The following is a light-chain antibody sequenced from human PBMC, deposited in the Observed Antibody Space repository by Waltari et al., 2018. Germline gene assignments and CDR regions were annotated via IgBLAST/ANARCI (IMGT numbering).Light chain of an antibody. J-gene: IGLJ2*01. CDR1: SSDVGRYNL. CDR3: CSFAFSSTTFVI. V-gene: IGLV2-23*02. Sequence: QSALTQPASVSGSPGQSITISCTGTSSDVGRYNLFSWYQQYPGKAPKLIIYEVSKRPSGVSDRFSGSKSANTASLTISGLRDEDEADYYCCSFAFSSTTFVIFGGGTKLAVL. CDR2: EVS.